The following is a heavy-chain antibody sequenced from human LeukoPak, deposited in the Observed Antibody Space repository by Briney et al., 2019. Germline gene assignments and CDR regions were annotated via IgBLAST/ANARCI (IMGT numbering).Heavy chain of an antibody. J-gene: IGHJ4*02. CDR1: GFTFSSYA. V-gene: IGHV3-23*01. D-gene: IGHD2-8*01. Sequence: GGSLRLSCAASGFTFSSYAVSWVRQAPGKGLEWVSSISGSGGSTYSADSVKGRFTISRDNSKNTLYLQMNSLRAEDTALYYCAKGRSCTNDICHGDFDYWGQGTLVTDSS. CDR2: ISGSGGST. CDR3: AKGRSCTNDICHGDFDY.